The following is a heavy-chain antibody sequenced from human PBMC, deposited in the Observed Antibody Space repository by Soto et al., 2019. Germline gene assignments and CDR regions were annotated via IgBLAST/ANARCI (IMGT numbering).Heavy chain of an antibody. J-gene: IGHJ4*02. CDR2: IYGGGTT. D-gene: IGHD6-19*01. Sequence: EVQLVESGGGMIQPGGSLRLSCAASGFAVSSKYMTWVRQAPGKGLEWVSVIYGGGTTYYADSVKGRFTISRDTSKNTLYLQMSSRRAEDTAVYYCVQTTGWPGFDFWGQGTLVTVSS. CDR1: GFAVSSKY. CDR3: VQTTGWPGFDF. V-gene: IGHV3-53*01.